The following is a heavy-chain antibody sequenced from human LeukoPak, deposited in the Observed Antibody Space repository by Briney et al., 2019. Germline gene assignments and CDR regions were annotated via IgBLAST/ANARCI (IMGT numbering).Heavy chain of an antibody. CDR1: GYTFTGYY. J-gene: IGHJ4*02. Sequence: GASVKVSCKASGYTFTGYYMHWVRQAPGQGLEWMGWINPNSGGTNYAQKFQGRVTMTRDTSISTAYMELSRLRSDDTAVYYCARPRYDGNLYYFDYWGQGTLVTVSS. CDR3: ARPRYDGNLYYFDY. V-gene: IGHV1-2*02. D-gene: IGHD4-23*01. CDR2: INPNSGGT.